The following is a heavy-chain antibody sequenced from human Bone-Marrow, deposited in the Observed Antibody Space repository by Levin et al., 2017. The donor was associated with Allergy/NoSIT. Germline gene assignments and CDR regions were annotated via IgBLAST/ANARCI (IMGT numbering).Heavy chain of an antibody. CDR1: GFTFSSYG. CDR2: IWYDGSNK. CDR3: AREVDPYYYYGMDV. Sequence: GESLKISCAASGFTFSSYGMHWVRQAPGKGLEWVAVIWYDGSNKYYADSVKGRFTISRDNSKNTLYLQMNSLRAEDTAVYYCAREVDPYYYYGMDVWGQGTTVTVFS. J-gene: IGHJ6*02. D-gene: IGHD1-26*01. V-gene: IGHV3-33*01.